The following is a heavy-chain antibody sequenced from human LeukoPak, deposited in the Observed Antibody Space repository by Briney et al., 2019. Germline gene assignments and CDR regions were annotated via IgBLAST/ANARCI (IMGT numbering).Heavy chain of an antibody. Sequence: GGSLRLSCAASGSPFSDVWMRWIRQSAGKGLEWVGRVKTKSDGAATDYAAPVRGRFTISRDDSKKMVYVEMKSLKTEDTAVYYCCTDDHGDGPLDYWGQGTLVTVSS. V-gene: IGHV3-15*01. J-gene: IGHJ4*02. CDR2: VKTKSDGAAT. CDR3: CTDDHGDGPLDY. CDR1: GSPFSDVW. D-gene: IGHD4-17*01.